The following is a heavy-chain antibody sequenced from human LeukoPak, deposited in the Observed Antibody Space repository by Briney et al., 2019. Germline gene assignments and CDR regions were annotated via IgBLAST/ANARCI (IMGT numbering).Heavy chain of an antibody. CDR3: ARSYYDSSGYPY. J-gene: IGHJ4*02. CDR1: GGSFSGYY. V-gene: IGHV4-34*01. CDR2: INHSGST. D-gene: IGHD3-22*01. Sequence: SETLSLTCAVYGGSFSGYYWSWIRQPPGKGLEWIGEINHSGSTNYNPSLKSRVTISVDTSKNQFSLKLSSVTAADMAVYYCARSYYDSSGYPYWGQGTLVTVSS.